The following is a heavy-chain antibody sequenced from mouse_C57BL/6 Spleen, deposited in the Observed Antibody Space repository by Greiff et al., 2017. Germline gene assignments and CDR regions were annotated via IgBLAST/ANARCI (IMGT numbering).Heavy chain of an antibody. J-gene: IGHJ4*01. CDR3: ARSLPLGAMDY. D-gene: IGHD3-3*01. CDR1: GYAFSSYW. Sequence: VQLQQSGAELVKPGASVKISCKASGYAFSSYWMNWVKQRPGKGLEWIGQIYPGDGDTNYNGKFKGKATLTADKSSSTAYMQLSSLTSEDSAVYFCARSLPLGAMDYWGQGTSVTVSS. CDR2: IYPGDGDT. V-gene: IGHV1-80*01.